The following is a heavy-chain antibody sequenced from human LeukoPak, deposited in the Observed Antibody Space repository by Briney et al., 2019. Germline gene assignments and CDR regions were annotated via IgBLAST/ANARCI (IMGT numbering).Heavy chain of an antibody. CDR3: STVEHF. CDR1: GLTLSGYW. Sequence: RGSLRLSCSASGLTLSGYWMHWVRQIPGKGLVWVSRIDSDGSGTSYADSVKGRLTISRDDVKNMLYLQMNSLRVEDTGLYYCSTVEHFWGQGTLVTVSS. D-gene: IGHD1/OR15-1a*01. V-gene: IGHV3-74*01. CDR2: IDSDGSGT. J-gene: IGHJ4*02.